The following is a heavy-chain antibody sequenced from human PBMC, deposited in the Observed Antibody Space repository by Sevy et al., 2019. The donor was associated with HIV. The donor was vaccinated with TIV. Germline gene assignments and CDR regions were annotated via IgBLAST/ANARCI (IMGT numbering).Heavy chain of an antibody. CDR3: AKHSSFDAFDI. CDR1: GFTFRSYA. V-gene: IGHV3-23*01. D-gene: IGHD6-6*01. CDR2: IVGSGSTT. J-gene: IGHJ3*02. Sequence: GGPLRLSCAASGFTFRSYAMSWVRQAPGKGLEWVSGIVGSGSTTYYADSVKGRFTISRDNSKNTLYLQINSLRAQDTAVYYCAKHSSFDAFDIWGQGTMVTVSS.